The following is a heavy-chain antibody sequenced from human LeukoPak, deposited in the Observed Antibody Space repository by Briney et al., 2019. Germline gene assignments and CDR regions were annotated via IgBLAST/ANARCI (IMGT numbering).Heavy chain of an antibody. D-gene: IGHD1-26*01. CDR3: ARDPLLRMNY. Sequence: ASVKVSCKASGGTFSSYAISWVRQAPGQGLEWMGGIIPIFGTANYAQKLQGRVTMTTDTSTSTAYMELRSLRSDDTAVYYCARDPLLRMNYWGQGTLVTVSS. CDR2: IIPIFGTA. J-gene: IGHJ4*02. CDR1: GGTFSSYA. V-gene: IGHV1-69*05.